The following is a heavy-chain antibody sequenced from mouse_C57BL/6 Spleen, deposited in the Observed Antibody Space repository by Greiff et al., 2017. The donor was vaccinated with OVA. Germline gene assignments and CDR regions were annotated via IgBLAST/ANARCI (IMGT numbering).Heavy chain of an antibody. V-gene: IGHV1-64*01. J-gene: IGHJ2*01. CDR1: GYTFTSYW. D-gene: IGHD1-1*01. CDR2: IHPNSGST. CDR3: ARRGDYGSSYDYFDY. Sequence: QVQLQQPGAELVKPGASVKLSCKASGYTFTSYWMHWVKQRPGQGLEWIGMIHPNSGSTNYNEKFKSKATLTVDKSSSTAYMQLSSQTSEDSAVYYCARRGDYGSSYDYFDYWGQGTTLTVSS.